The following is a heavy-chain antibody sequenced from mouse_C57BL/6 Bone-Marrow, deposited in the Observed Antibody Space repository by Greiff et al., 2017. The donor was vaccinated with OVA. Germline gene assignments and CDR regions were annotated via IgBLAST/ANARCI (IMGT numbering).Heavy chain of an antibody. CDR3: ARPRNSSYVAMDY. V-gene: IGHV5-17*01. J-gene: IGHJ4*01. CDR1: GFTFSDYG. D-gene: IGHD1-1*01. CDR2: ISSGSSTI. Sequence: EVKLMESGGGLVKPGGSLKLSCAASGFTFSDYGMHWVRQAPEKGLEWVAYISSGSSTIYYADTVKGRFTISRDNAKNTLFLQMTSLRSEDTAMYYCARPRNSSYVAMDYWGQGTSVTVSS.